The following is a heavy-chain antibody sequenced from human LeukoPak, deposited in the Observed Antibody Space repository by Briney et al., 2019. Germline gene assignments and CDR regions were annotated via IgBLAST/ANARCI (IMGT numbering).Heavy chain of an antibody. V-gene: IGHV3-23*01. CDR2: ISGSGGST. CDR3: AKDIRPPGRITIFECYYYYMDV. CDR1: GFTFSSYA. J-gene: IGHJ6*03. Sequence: GGSLRLSCAASGFTFSSYAMSWVRQAPGKGLEWVSAISGSGGSTYYADSVKGRFTISRDNSKNTLYLQMNSLRAEDTAVYYCAKDIRPPGRITIFECYYYYMDVWGKGTTVTVSS. D-gene: IGHD3-3*01.